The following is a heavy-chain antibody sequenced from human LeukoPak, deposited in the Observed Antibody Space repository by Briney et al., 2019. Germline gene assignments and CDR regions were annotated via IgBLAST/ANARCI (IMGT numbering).Heavy chain of an antibody. CDR1: GFTFSSFD. D-gene: IGHD2-8*02. J-gene: IGHJ4*02. V-gene: IGHV3-23*01. CDR3: ATYRQVLSPFES. Sequence: GGSLRLSCAASGFTFSSFDMMWVGQPQGKGLVGVSSIVPSGGEIHSADSVRARFTISRDNSKSTLSLQMNSLRAEDTAIYYCATYRQVLSPFESWGQGTLVTVSS. CDR2: IVPSGGEI.